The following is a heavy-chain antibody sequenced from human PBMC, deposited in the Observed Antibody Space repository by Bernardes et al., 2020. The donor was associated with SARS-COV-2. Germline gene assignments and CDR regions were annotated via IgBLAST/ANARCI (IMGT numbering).Heavy chain of an antibody. Sequence: SKPLSLTCTVSGGSIGSTNYYWVWLRPPPGKGREGIGSIYSSGSSYYNPSLQSRVCESVDTSKNQFSLRLSFVTAADTAVYYCAGSSCGIDCYIGGLRSWDYGMDVWGQGTTVTVSS. V-gene: IGHV4-39*01. D-gene: IGHD2-21*01. J-gene: IGHJ6*02. CDR2: IYSSGSS. CDR3: AGSSCGIDCYIGGLRSWDYGMDV. CDR1: GGSIGSTNYY.